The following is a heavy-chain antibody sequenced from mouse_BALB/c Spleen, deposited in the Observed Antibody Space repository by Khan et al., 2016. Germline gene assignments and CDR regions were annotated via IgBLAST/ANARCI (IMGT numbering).Heavy chain of an antibody. J-gene: IGHJ3*01. V-gene: IGHV4-1*02. CDR2: INPDSSTI. Sequence: EVKLLAPFFFLFPPFFSLKLSFSSSLFDFSRYWMSWVRQAPGKGLEWIGEINPDSSTINYTPSLKDKFIISRDNAKNTLYLQMSKVRSEDTALYYCARAGYYGYLAYWGQGTLVTVSA. D-gene: IGHD1-1*01. CDR3: ARAGYYGYLAY. CDR1: LFDFSRYW.